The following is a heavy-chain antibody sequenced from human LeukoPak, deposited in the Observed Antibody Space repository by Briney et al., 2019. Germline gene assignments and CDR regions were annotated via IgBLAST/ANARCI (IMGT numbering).Heavy chain of an antibody. CDR1: GDSITSYY. D-gene: IGHD3-22*01. CDR3: ARLGPAYYYDSSAYFDY. J-gene: IGHJ4*02. V-gene: IGHV4-59*08. Sequence: SETLSLTCTVSGDSITSYYWSWIRQPPGKGLEWIGYIYYSGSANYSPSLKSRVTISVDTSKNQFSLKLTSVTAADTAVYYCARLGPAYYYDSSAYFDYWGQGTLVTVSS. CDR2: IYYSGSA.